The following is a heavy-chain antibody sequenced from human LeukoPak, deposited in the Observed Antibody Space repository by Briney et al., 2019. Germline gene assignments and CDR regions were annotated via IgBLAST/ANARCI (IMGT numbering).Heavy chain of an antibody. V-gene: IGHV4-59*01. Sequence: SETLSLTCTVSGGSISSYYWSWIRQPPGKGLEWIGYIYYTGSTNYNPSLKSRVTISVDTSKNQFSLKLRSVTAADTAVYYCARVTGYVIEDNFDYWGQGTLVTVSS. CDR1: GGSISSYY. CDR3: ARVTGYVIEDNFDY. CDR2: IYYTGST. D-gene: IGHD2-15*01. J-gene: IGHJ4*02.